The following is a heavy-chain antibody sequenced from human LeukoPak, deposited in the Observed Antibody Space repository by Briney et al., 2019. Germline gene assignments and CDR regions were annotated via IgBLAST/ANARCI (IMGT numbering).Heavy chain of an antibody. CDR1: GYTFTSYG. J-gene: IGHJ6*04. CDR3: ARETVVVPAARLLYYYYGMDV. D-gene: IGHD2-2*01. V-gene: IGHV1-18*04. Sequence: GASVKVSCKASGYTFTSYGISWVRQAPGQGREWMGWISAYNGNTNYAQKLQGRVTMTTDTSTSTAYMELRSLRSDDTAVYYCARETVVVPAARLLYYYYGMDVWGKGTTVTVSS. CDR2: ISAYNGNT.